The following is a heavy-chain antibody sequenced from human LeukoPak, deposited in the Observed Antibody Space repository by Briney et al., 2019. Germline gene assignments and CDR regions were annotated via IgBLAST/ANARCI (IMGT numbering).Heavy chain of an antibody. CDR1: GGSISSYY. CDR3: ARYSGSYSVPYYFDY. D-gene: IGHD1-26*01. Sequence: SETLSLTCTVSGGSISSYYWSWIRQPPGKGLEWIGYIYYSGSTNYNPSLKSRVTISVDTSKNQFSLKLSSVTAADTAVYYCARYSGSYSVPYYFDYWGQGTTVTVSS. CDR2: IYYSGST. J-gene: IGHJ4*03. V-gene: IGHV4-59*01.